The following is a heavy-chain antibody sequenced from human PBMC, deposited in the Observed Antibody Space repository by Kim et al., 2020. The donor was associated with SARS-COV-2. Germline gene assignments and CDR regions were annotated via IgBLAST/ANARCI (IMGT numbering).Heavy chain of an antibody. CDR1: GFTFSSYG. J-gene: IGHJ2*01. Sequence: GGSLRLSCAASGFTFSSYGMHWVRQAPGKGLEWVAVISYDGSNKYYADSVKGRFTISRDNSKNTLYLQMNSLRAEDTAVYYCAREYYDILTGYYVGYFDLWGRGTLVTVSS. D-gene: IGHD3-9*01. CDR3: AREYYDILTGYYVGYFDL. V-gene: IGHV3-30*03. CDR2: ISYDGSNK.